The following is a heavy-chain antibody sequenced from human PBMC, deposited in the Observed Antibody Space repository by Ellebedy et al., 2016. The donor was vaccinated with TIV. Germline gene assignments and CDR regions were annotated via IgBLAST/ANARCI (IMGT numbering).Heavy chain of an antibody. V-gene: IGHV4-38-2*02. D-gene: IGHD3-3*01. CDR3: ARDGGYHDFWSGYYIQY. CDR2: VFHSGTT. CDR1: GYSISSGYY. Sequence: SETLSLTCSVSGYSISSGYYWGWIRQSPGTGLEWIGCVFHSGTTYYKPSLKSRVTISIDTSKNQFSLKLNSVTAADTAVYYCARDGGYHDFWSGYYIQYWGQGTLVTVSS. J-gene: IGHJ4*02.